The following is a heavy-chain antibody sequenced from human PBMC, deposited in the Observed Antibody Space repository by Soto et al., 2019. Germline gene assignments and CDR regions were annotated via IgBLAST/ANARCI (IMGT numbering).Heavy chain of an antibody. CDR1: GVSISNSSYY. J-gene: IGHJ4*02. CDR3: ARQGSN. Sequence: PSETLSLTCTVSGVSISNSSYYWGWIRRPPGKGLEWIGTIYYSGITYYNPSLKSRVTISVDTSKNQFSLKLTSVTAADTAVYYCARQGSNWGQGTLVTAPQ. V-gene: IGHV4-39*01. CDR2: IYYSGIT.